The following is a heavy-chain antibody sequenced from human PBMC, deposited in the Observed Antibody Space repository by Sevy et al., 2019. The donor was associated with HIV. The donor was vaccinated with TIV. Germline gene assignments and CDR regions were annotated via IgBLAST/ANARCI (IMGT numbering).Heavy chain of an antibody. CDR2: ISHTSESS. D-gene: IGHD3-3*01. CDR3: AGKRVGDFWSGSVRGPWAGGPLFDY. CDR1: GFTLSSYV. J-gene: IGHJ4*02. Sequence: GGSLRLSCAASGFTLSSYVMSWVRHSPGKGLEWVSTISHTSESSNYADSVKGRFTISRDNSKNTLYLQMNSLRVEDQTVYYCAGKRVGDFWSGSVRGPWAGGPLFDYWGQGTLLTVSS. V-gene: IGHV3-23*01.